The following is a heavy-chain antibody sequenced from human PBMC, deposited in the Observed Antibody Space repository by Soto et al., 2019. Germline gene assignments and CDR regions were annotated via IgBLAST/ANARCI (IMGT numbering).Heavy chain of an antibody. V-gene: IGHV1-3*01. CDR2: INAGNGNT. CDR3: ARSTGIAVWGDY. D-gene: IGHD6-19*01. Sequence: QVQLVQSGAEVKKPGASVKVSCKASGYTFTSYAMHWVRQAPGQRLEWMGWINAGNGNTKYSQKFQGRVTITRDTSANTAHMELSSLRSEDTAVYYCARSTGIAVWGDYWGQGTLVTVSS. CDR1: GYTFTSYA. J-gene: IGHJ4*02.